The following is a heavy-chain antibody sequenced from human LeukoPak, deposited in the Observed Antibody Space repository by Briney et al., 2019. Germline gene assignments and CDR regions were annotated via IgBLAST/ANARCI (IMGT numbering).Heavy chain of an antibody. CDR3: ARDEYGFGFDY. D-gene: IGHD4/OR15-4a*01. V-gene: IGHV3-66*01. CDR1: GFTVSSNY. J-gene: IGHJ4*02. CDR2: IYSGGST. Sequence: GGSLRLSCAASGFTVSSNYMSWVRQAPGKGLEWVSVIYSGGSTYYADSVEGRFTISRDNSKNTLYLQMNSLRAEDTAVYYCARDEYGFGFDYWGQGTLVTVSS.